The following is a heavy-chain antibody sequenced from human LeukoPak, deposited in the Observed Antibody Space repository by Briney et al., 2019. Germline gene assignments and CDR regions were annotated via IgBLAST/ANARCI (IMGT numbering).Heavy chain of an antibody. Sequence: ASVKVSCKASGYTFTSYGIGWVRQAPGQGLEWMGWISAYNGNTNYAQKLQGRVTMTTDTSTSTAYMELRSLRSDDTAVYYCARDSRFPNWFDPWGQGTLVTVSS. V-gene: IGHV1-18*01. J-gene: IGHJ5*02. CDR3: ARDSRFPNWFDP. CDR1: GYTFTSYG. CDR2: ISAYNGNT.